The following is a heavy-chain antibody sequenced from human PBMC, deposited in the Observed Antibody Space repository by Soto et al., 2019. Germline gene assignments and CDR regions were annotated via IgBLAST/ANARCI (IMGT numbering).Heavy chain of an antibody. CDR2: VFRSGSV. J-gene: IGHJ4*02. V-gene: IGHV4-61*01. CDR1: GGSMTTGSYF. Sequence: SETLSLTCNVSGGSMTTGSYFWSWIRQLPGKGLEWIGYVFRSGSVNYSPSFKSRVTISVDTSKNQFSLMLKSVTAADTAVYFCARARNRYFDYWGQGALVTVSS. D-gene: IGHD1-1*01. CDR3: ARARNRYFDY.